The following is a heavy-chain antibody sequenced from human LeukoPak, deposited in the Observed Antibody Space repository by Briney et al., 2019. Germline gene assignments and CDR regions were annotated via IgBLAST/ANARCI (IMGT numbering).Heavy chain of an antibody. CDR3: AREGGGDIVVVPAAPERAFDI. CDR2: IYHSGST. V-gene: IGHV4-30-2*01. CDR1: GGSISSGGYY. J-gene: IGHJ3*02. D-gene: IGHD2-2*01. Sequence: SETLSLTCTVSGGSISSGGYYWSWIRQPPGKGLEWIGYIYHSGSTYYNPSLKSRVTISVDRSKNQFSLKLSSVTAADTAVYYCAREGGGDIVVVPAAPERAFDIWGQGTMVTVSS.